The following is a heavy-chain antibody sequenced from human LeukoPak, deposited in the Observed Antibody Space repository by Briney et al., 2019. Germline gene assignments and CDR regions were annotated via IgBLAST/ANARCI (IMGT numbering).Heavy chain of an antibody. CDR3: ARLFGPGFFDF. CDR1: GSTFIGYS. CDR2: IYPGDSDT. J-gene: IGHJ2*01. D-gene: IGHD3-16*01. V-gene: IGHV5-51*01. Sequence: LGESLKISWQRSGSTFIGYSSAWSRQMPGKGLEWMGIIYPGDSDTRYSPSFQGQVTISADKSISTAYLQWSSLKASDTAMYCGARLFGPGFFDFWGHGTLVTVSS.